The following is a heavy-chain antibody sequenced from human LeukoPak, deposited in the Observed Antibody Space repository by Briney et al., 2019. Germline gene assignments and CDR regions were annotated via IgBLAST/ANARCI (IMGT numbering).Heavy chain of an antibody. D-gene: IGHD3-16*02. CDR1: GGSISSYY. Sequence: PSETLSLTCTVSGGSISSYYWSWIRQPPGKGLEWIGYINYSGSTNYIPSLKSRVSISVDTSKNQFSLNLSSVTAADTAVYYCARARDYVWGSYRYWYFDLWGRGTLATVSS. V-gene: IGHV4-59*01. CDR3: ARARDYVWGSYRYWYFDL. J-gene: IGHJ2*01. CDR2: INYSGST.